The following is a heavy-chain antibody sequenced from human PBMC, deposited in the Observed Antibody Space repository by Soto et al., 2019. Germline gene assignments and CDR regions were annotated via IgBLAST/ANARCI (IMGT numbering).Heavy chain of an antibody. V-gene: IGHV4-30-4*01. CDR3: ARWPYDFWSVYSPADY. D-gene: IGHD3-3*01. CDR1: GGSISSGDYY. CDR2: IYYSGST. Sequence: SETLSLTCTVSGGSISSGDYYWSWIRQPPGKGLEWIGYIYYSGSTYYNPSLKSRVTISVDTSKNQFSLKLSSVTAADTAVYYSARWPYDFWSVYSPADYWGQGTLVTVSS. J-gene: IGHJ4*02.